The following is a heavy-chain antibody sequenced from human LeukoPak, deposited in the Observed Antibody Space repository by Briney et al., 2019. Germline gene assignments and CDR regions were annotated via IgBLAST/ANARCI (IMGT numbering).Heavy chain of an antibody. D-gene: IGHD3/OR15-3a*01. J-gene: IGHJ4*02. CDR2: IKSKTEGGTT. Sequence: GGSLRLSCAASGFTFSNAWMSWVRQAPGKGLEWVGRIKSKTEGGTTDYAAPVKRRFTISRDESENTLYLQMNSLKTEDTAVYYCAAGTGYSDFDYWGQGAQVTVSS. V-gene: IGHV3-15*01. CDR1: GFTFSNAW. CDR3: AAGTGYSDFDY.